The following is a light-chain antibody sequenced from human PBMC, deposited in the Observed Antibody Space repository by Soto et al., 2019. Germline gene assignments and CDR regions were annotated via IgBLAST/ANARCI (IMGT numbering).Light chain of an antibody. CDR2: DVA. CDR1: SSDVGGYNY. Sequence: LTQPVFVSGSPGQSITISCTGTSSDVGGYNYVSWYHQYPGRGPQLLIYDVANRPSGVSNRFSGSKSGNTASLIISGLQAEDEADYYCSSYSRSSAPLVFGGGTQLT. CDR3: SSYSRSSAPLV. V-gene: IGLV2-14*03. J-gene: IGLJ2*01.